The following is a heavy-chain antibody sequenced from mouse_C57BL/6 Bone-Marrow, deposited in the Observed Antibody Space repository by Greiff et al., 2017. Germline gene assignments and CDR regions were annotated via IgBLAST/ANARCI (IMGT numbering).Heavy chain of an antibody. Sequence: EVKLQESGGDLVKPGGSLKLSCAASGFTFSSYGMSWVRQTPDKRLEWVATISSGGSYTYYPDSVKGRFTISRDNAKNTLYLQMSSLKSEDTAMYYCARHELRLSDDWGKGTTLTVSS. CDR1: GFTFSSYG. V-gene: IGHV5-6*01. D-gene: IGHD1-2*01. J-gene: IGHJ2*01. CDR2: ISSGGSYT. CDR3: ARHELRLSDD.